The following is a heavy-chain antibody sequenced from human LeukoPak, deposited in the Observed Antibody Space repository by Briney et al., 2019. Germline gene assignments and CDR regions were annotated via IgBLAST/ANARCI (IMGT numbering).Heavy chain of an antibody. CDR1: GYSFTSYW. CDR3: ARTRSGNHYGTYYFYYMDV. CDR2: IYPGDSDT. V-gene: IGHV5-51*01. Sequence: GESLKISCKGSGYSFTSYWIGWVRQMPGKGLEWMGIIYPGDSDTRYSPSFQGQVTISADKSINTAYLQWSSLKASDTAVYFCARTRSGNHYGTYYFYYMDVWGTGTTVTISS. J-gene: IGHJ6*03. D-gene: IGHD3-22*01.